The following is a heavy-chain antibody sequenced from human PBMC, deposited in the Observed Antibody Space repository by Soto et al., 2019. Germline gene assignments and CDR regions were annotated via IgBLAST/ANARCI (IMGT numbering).Heavy chain of an antibody. CDR3: ARESLRREAFDY. J-gene: IGHJ4*02. Sequence: SETLSLTCTVSGGSISKYYWSWIRQPAGKGLEWIGRLYPSGSTNYNPSLKSRVTMSVDTSKNQFSLRLSSVTAADTAVYYCARESLRREAFDYWGQGTLVTVSS. V-gene: IGHV4-4*07. CDR1: GGSISKYY. CDR2: LYPSGST. D-gene: IGHD1-26*01.